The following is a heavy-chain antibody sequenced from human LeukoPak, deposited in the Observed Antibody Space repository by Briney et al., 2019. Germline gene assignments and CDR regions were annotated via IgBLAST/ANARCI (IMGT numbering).Heavy chain of an antibody. CDR1: GFTFSSYW. J-gene: IGHJ4*02. Sequence: PGGSLRLSCAASGFTFSSYWMHWVRQAPGKGLVGVSRIDSDGRSTGYADSVKGRFTISRDNAKNTLYLQMNSLRAEDTAVYYCAKDRHYESNVLGYWGQGTLVTVSS. D-gene: IGHD3-22*01. CDR2: IDSDGRST. CDR3: AKDRHYESNVLGY. V-gene: IGHV3-74*01.